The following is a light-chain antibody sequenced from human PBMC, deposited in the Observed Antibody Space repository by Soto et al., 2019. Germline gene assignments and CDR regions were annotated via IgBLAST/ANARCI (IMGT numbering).Light chain of an antibody. CDR3: QQYYNTPLT. J-gene: IGKJ4*01. V-gene: IGKV4-1*01. CDR2: WAS. Sequence: DIVMTQSPDSLAVSLGERATINCKSSQSVLYSSTNKNYLAWYQQKPGQPPKLLIYWASTRESGVPDRFSGSGSWTDFTLTISSLQAEDVAVYYCQQYYNTPLTFGGGTKVEIK. CDR1: QSVLYSSTNKNY.